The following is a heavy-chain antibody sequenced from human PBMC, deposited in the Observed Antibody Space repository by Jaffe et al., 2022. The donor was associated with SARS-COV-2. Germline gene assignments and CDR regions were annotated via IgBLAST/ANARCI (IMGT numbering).Heavy chain of an antibody. Sequence: QVQLQESGPGLVKPSQTLSLTCTVSGGSISSGSYYWSWIRQPAGKGLEWIGRIYTSGSTNYNPSLKSRVTISVDTSKNQFSLKLSSVTAADTAVYYCARGNYEYSSSSVRDYYYYYGMDVWGQGTTVTVSS. CDR3: ARGNYEYSSSSVRDYYYYYGMDV. V-gene: IGHV4-61*02. CDR2: IYTSGST. D-gene: IGHD6-6*01. J-gene: IGHJ6*02. CDR1: GGSISSGSYY.